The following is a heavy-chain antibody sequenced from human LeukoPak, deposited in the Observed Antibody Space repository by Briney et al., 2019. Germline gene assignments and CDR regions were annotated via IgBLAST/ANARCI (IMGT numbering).Heavy chain of an antibody. V-gene: IGHV4-59*08. D-gene: IGHD3-10*01. J-gene: IGHJ4*02. Sequence: PSETLSLTCTVSGGSISSYYWSWIRQPPGKGLEWIGYIYYSGSTNYNPSLKSRVTISVDTSKNQFSLKLSSVTAADTAVYYCARLRMVRGPIGYWGRGTLVTVSS. CDR1: GGSISSYY. CDR3: ARLRMVRGPIGY. CDR2: IYYSGST.